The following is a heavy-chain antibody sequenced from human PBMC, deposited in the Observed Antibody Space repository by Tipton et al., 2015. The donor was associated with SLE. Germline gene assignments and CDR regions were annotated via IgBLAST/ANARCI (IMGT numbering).Heavy chain of an antibody. J-gene: IGHJ6*02. CDR2: ISGSGGST. D-gene: IGHD4-17*01. Sequence: SLRLSCAASGFTFSSYAMSWVRQAPGKGLEWVSAISGSGGSTYYADSVKGRFTISRDNSKNTLYLQMNSLRAEDTAVYYCARDVTTVTTYYYYGMDVWGQGTTVTVSS. CDR1: GFTFSSYA. V-gene: IGHV3-23*01. CDR3: ARDVTTVTTYYYYGMDV.